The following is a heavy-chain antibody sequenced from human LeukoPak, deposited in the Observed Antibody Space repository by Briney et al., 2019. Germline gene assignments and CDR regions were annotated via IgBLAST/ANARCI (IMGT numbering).Heavy chain of an antibody. CDR2: IADSASTM. V-gene: IGHV3-11*04. Sequence: GGSLRLSCAASGFTFSDDYMSWIRQAPGMGLEWVSYIADSASTMYYADSVKGRFTISRDNAKRSLYLQMHGLRADDTAVYYCARKRSRHLFDYWGQGALVTVSS. J-gene: IGHJ4*02. CDR1: GFTFSDDY. CDR3: ARKRSRHLFDY. D-gene: IGHD2-2*01.